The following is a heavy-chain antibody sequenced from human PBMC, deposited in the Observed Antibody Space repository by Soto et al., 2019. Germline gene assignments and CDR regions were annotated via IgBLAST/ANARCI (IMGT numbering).Heavy chain of an antibody. Sequence: GGSLRLSCAASGFTFSSYAMSWVRQAPGKGLEWVSAISGSGGSTYYADSVKGRFTISRDNSKNTLYLQMNSLRAEDTAVYYCATGGITIFGVAVSSGYWGQGTLVTVSS. CDR2: ISGSGGST. D-gene: IGHD3-3*01. CDR3: ATGGITIFGVAVSSGY. J-gene: IGHJ4*02. CDR1: GFTFSSYA. V-gene: IGHV3-23*01.